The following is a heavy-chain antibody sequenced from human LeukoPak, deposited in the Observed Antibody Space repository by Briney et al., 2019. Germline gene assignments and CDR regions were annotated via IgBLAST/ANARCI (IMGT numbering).Heavy chain of an antibody. CDR2: IYTSGST. J-gene: IGHJ4*02. CDR1: GGSISSYY. Sequence: SETLSLTCTVSGGSISSYYWSWIRQPPGKGLEWIGYIYTSGSTNYNPSLKSRVTISVDTSKNQFSLKLSSVTAADTAVYYCARVSGTGTSFDYWGQGTLVTVSS. CDR3: ARVSGTGTSFDY. V-gene: IGHV4-4*09. D-gene: IGHD1-7*01.